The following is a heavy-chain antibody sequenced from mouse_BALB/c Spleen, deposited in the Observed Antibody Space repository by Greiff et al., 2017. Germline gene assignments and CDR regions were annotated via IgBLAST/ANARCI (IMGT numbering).Heavy chain of an antibody. Sequence: EVKLEESGGGLVQPGGSMKLSCVASGFTFSSYWMSWVRQSPEKGLEWVAEIRLKSDNYATHYAESVKGKFTISRDDSKSRLYLQMNSLRAEDTGIYYCTTATLGTCYAMDYWGQGTSVTVSS. CDR2: IRLKSDNYAT. J-gene: IGHJ4*01. CDR3: TTATLGTCYAMDY. D-gene: IGHD1-2*01. V-gene: IGHV6-6*02. CDR1: GFTFSSYW.